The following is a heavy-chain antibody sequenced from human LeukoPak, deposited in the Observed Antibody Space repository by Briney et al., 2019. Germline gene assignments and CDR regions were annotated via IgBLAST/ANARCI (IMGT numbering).Heavy chain of an antibody. CDR1: GFTFGDYA. CDR3: ARGLNNRKSGRRFDVFEI. CDR2: VYYSGST. V-gene: IGHV4-59*01. J-gene: IGHJ3*02. Sequence: GSLRLSCTASGFTFGDYAMSWVRQAPGKGLEWIGYVYYSGSTNYNPSLKSRVTISADTSKNQFSLRLRSVTAADTAVYYCARGLNNRKSGRRFDVFEIWGQGTMVTVSS. D-gene: IGHD1-14*01.